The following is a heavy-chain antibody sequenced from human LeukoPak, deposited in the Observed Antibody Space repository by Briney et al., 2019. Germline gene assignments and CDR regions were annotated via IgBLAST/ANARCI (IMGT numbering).Heavy chain of an antibody. Sequence: PGGSLRLSCAASGFTFSTYWMTWVRQAPGKRLEWVANINGDGSQKYYVDSVKGRFTISRDNAKNSLYLQMNSLRAEDTAIYYCVTDKSFLTFDFWGQGTLVTVSS. D-gene: IGHD3-3*01. CDR3: VTDKSFLTFDF. CDR1: GFTFSTYW. V-gene: IGHV3-7*01. CDR2: INGDGSQK. J-gene: IGHJ4*02.